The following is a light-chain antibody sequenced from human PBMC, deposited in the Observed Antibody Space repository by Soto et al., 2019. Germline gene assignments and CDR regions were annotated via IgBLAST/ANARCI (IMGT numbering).Light chain of an antibody. CDR3: QQYDKWPLT. V-gene: IGKV3-15*01. CDR2: DAS. CDR1: QSVSNT. J-gene: IGKJ4*01. Sequence: EIVMTQSPATLSVSPGEGATLSCRASQSVSNTLAWYQQKPGQAPRLLIYDASSRATGIPARFSGSGSGTEFTLSISSLQSGDFAVYYCQQYDKWPLTFGGGTKVEIK.